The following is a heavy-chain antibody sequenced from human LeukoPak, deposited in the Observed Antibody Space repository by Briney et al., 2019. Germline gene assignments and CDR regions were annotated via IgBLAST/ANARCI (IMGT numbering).Heavy chain of an antibody. J-gene: IGHJ4*02. V-gene: IGHV3-9*01. D-gene: IGHD3-22*01. CDR1: GFTLDDYA. CDR2: ISWNSGSI. Sequence: GGSLRLSCAASGFTLDDYAMHWVRQAPGKGLEWVSGISWNSGSIGYADSVKGRFTISRDNAKNSLYLQMNSLRAEDTALYYCAKGLSYYYDSSGCGYWGQGTLVTVSS. CDR3: AKGLSYYYDSSGCGY.